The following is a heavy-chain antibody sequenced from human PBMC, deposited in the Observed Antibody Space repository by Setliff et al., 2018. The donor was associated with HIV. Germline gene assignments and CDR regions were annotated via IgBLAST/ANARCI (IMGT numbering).Heavy chain of an antibody. CDR3: MRGRSITIFGVAYFDF. V-gene: IGHV4-59*08. CDR1: GGSIRSHY. J-gene: IGHJ4*02. D-gene: IGHD3-3*01. Sequence: PSETLSLTCTVSGGSIRSHYWNWIRQSPGKGLEWIGSVYHSGTTYYNPSLKSRVTISVDMSNNQFSLKVTSVTAADTAVYYCMRGRSITIFGVAYFDFWGQGTQVTVSS. CDR2: VYHSGTT.